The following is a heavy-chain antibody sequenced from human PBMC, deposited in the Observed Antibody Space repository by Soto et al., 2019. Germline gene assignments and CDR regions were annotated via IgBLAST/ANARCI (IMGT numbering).Heavy chain of an antibody. CDR1: GFTFSSYA. Sequence: GGSLRLSCAASGFTFSSYAMSWVRQAPGKGLEWVSGLSGSGGSTYYADSLKGRFTISRDNSKNTLYLQMNSLRGEDTAVYYCAKGGGQTGGGGYVWDFDYWGQGTLVTVSS. CDR3: AKGGGQTGGGGYVWDFDY. CDR2: LSGSGGST. J-gene: IGHJ4*02. D-gene: IGHD3-16*01. V-gene: IGHV3-23*01.